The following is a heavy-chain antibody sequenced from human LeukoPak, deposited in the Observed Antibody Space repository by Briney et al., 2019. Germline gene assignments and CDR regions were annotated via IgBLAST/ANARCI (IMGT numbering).Heavy chain of an antibody. V-gene: IGHV4-34*01. J-gene: IGHJ4*02. CDR3: ARARYSGSFIGLDY. Sequence: PSETLSLTCAVYGGSFSGYYWSWIRQPPGKGLEWIGEINHSGSTNYNPSLKSRVTISVDTSKNQLSLKLSSVTAADTAVYYCARARYSGSFIGLDYWGQGTLVTVSS. CDR1: GGSFSGYY. D-gene: IGHD1-26*01. CDR2: INHSGST.